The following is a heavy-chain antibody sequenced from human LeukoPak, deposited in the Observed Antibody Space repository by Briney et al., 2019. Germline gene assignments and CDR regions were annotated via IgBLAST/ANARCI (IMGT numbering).Heavy chain of an antibody. V-gene: IGHV3-30*02. CDR1: GFTFSSYG. CDR3: AKDYHYFGSGKYYRGFDS. CDR2: IRYDGSNK. D-gene: IGHD3-10*01. Sequence: PGGSLRLSCAASGFTFSSYGMHWVRQAPGKGLEWVAFIRYDGSNKYYADSVKGRFIVSRDNSKNSLYLYMNSLSAADTAVYYCAKDYHYFGSGKYYRGFDSWGQGTLVTVSS. J-gene: IGHJ4*01.